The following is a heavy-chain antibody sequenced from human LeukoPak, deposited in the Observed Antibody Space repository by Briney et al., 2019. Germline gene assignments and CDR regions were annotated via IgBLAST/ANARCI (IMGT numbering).Heavy chain of an antibody. D-gene: IGHD1-26*01. CDR1: DVSINDYW. Sequence: SETLSLTCTVSDVSINDYWWTWIRQPAGKGLEWIGQIYASEGPKYNPSLESRVTMSIDTSKKQFSLHLSFVTVADTGVYFCARRASSTYWSFDSWGLGTQVTVSS. CDR3: ARRASSTYWSFDS. J-gene: IGHJ4*02. V-gene: IGHV4-4*07. CDR2: IYASEGP.